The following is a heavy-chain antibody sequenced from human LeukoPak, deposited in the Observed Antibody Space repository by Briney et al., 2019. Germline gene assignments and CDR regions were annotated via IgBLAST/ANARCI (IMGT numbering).Heavy chain of an antibody. CDR1: GGTFSSYA. Sequence: SVKVSCKASGGTFSSYAISWVRQAPGQGLEWMGRIIPIFGTANYAQKFQGRVTITTDQSTSTAYMELSSLRSEDTAVYYCAKQEANTDWFDPWGQGTLVTVSS. CDR3: AKQEANTDWFDP. V-gene: IGHV1-69*05. CDR2: IIPIFGTA. D-gene: IGHD2-8*02. J-gene: IGHJ5*02.